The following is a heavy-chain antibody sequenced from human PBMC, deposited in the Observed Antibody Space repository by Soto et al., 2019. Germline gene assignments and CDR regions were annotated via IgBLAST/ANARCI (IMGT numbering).Heavy chain of an antibody. CDR3: ARGPGFTVTTPGLDP. CDR2: ISAYNGNT. D-gene: IGHD4-17*01. CDR1: GYTFTSYG. J-gene: IGHJ5*02. V-gene: IGHV1-18*01. Sequence: GASVKVSCKASGYTFTSYGISWVRQAPGQGLEWMGWISAYNGNTNYAQKLQGRVTMTTDTSTSTAYMELRSLRSDDTAVYYCARGPGFTVTTPGLDPWGQGTLVTVSS.